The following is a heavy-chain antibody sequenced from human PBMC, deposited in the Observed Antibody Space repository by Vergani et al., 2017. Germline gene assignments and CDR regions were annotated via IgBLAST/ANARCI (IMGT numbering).Heavy chain of an antibody. CDR3: ARHNGVTPVTADV. V-gene: IGHV4-38-2*01. Sequence: QVQLQESGPGLVKPSETLSLTCAVSGYSISSGYYWGWIRQPPGKGLEWIGSVYQTGTTHYNASLKSRVTISIDTSRNQFSLKLFSVTAADTAVYYCARHNGVTPVTADVWGQGTTVTVSS. CDR2: VYQTGTT. CDR1: GYSISSGYY. J-gene: IGHJ6*02. D-gene: IGHD4-17*01.